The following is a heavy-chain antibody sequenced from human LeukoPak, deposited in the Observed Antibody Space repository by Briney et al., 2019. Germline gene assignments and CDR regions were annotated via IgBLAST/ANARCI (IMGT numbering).Heavy chain of an antibody. D-gene: IGHD6-13*01. Sequence: SETLSLTCTVPGGSISSSSYYWGWIRQPPGEGLEWIGSISYGGSTYYTPSLKSRVTISVDTSKNQFSLKLSSVTAADTAVYYCARHGRGAAGSDYWGQGTLVTVSS. CDR1: GGSISSSSYY. J-gene: IGHJ4*02. V-gene: IGHV4-39*01. CDR2: ISYGGST. CDR3: ARHGRGAAGSDY.